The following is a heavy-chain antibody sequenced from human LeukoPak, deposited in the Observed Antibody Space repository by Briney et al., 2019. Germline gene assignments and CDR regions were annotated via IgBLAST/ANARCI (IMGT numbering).Heavy chain of an antibody. J-gene: IGHJ4*02. Sequence: QPGGSLRLSCAASGFTFSSYAMHWVRQAPGKGLDWVAVISYDGSNKYYADSVKGPFTISRDNSKNTLYLQMNSLRAEDKAVCYCARDPIVDTDDYDFDYWGQGTLVTVSS. CDR3: ARDPIVDTDDYDFDY. D-gene: IGHD5-18*01. CDR1: GFTFSSYA. CDR2: ISYDGSNK. V-gene: IGHV3-30*04.